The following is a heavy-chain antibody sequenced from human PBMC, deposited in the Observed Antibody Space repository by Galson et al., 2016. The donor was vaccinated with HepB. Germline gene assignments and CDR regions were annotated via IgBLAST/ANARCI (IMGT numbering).Heavy chain of an antibody. V-gene: IGHV3-30*03. CDR1: GFSLSTYG. D-gene: IGHD6-13*01. CDR2: ISYDGSNK. Sequence: SLRLSCAASGFSLSTYGVHWVRQAPGKGLEWVAVISYDGSNKYQADSVKGRFTISRDSSKNTLSLQMNSLRAEDTAVYYCAREMGVAAPAVFDYWGQGTLVTVSS. CDR3: AREMGVAAPAVFDY. J-gene: IGHJ4*02.